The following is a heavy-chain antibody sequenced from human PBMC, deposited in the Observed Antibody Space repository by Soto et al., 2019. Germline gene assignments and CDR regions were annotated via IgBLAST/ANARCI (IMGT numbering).Heavy chain of an antibody. CDR1: GYTFTSYD. D-gene: IGHD4-17*01. CDR3: ARSHYGDYARDYYYYYYMDV. V-gene: IGHV1-8*01. Sequence: ASLKVACKASGYTFTSYDINWVLQATGQGLEWMGWMNPNSGNTGYAQKFQGRVTMTRNTSISTAYMELSSLRSEDTAVYYCARSHYGDYARDYYYYYYMDVWGKGTTVTVS. J-gene: IGHJ6*03. CDR2: MNPNSGNT.